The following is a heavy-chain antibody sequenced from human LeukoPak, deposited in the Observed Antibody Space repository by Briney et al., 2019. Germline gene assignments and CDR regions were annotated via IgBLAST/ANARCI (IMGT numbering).Heavy chain of an antibody. J-gene: IGHJ6*02. D-gene: IGHD1-26*01. CDR2: ISYDGSNK. Sequence: GRSLRLSCAASGFTFSSYAMHWVRQAPGKGLEWVAVISYDGSNKYYAGSVKGRFTISRDNSKNTLYLQMNSLRAEDTAVYYCARDLRQWELTAGMDVWGQGTTVTVSS. V-gene: IGHV3-30-3*01. CDR3: ARDLRQWELTAGMDV. CDR1: GFTFSSYA.